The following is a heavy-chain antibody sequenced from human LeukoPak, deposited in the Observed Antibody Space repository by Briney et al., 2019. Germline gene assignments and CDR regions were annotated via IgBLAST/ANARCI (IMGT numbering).Heavy chain of an antibody. CDR2: ISAYNGNT. CDR1: GYTFTSYV. Sequence: GASVKVSCKASGYTFTSYVISWVRQAPGQGLEWMGWISAYNGNTNYAQKLQGRVTMTTDTSTSTAYMELRSLRSDDTAVYYCARETKYYDILTGYYSDFDYWGQGTLVTVSS. J-gene: IGHJ4*02. CDR3: ARETKYYDILTGYYSDFDY. V-gene: IGHV1-18*01. D-gene: IGHD3-9*01.